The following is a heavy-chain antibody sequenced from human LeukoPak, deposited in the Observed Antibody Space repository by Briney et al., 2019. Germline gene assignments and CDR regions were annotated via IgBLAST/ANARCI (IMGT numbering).Heavy chain of an antibody. Sequence: GGSLRLSCAASGFTFSNAWMTWVRQAPGKGLEWIGLIKRKIDGETIEYAGPVKGRFIISRDDSRNTAYLQMNSLKTEDTAVYYCTTGGGYCGMDYWGQGVLVTVSS. CDR2: IKRKIDGETI. CDR1: GFTFSNAW. V-gene: IGHV3-15*01. CDR3: TTGGGYCGMDY. J-gene: IGHJ4*02. D-gene: IGHD2-21*01.